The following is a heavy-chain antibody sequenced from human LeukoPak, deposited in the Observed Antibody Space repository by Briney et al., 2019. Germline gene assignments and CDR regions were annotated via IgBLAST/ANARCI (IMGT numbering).Heavy chain of an antibody. J-gene: IGHJ4*02. Sequence: SETLSLTCAVYGGSFSGYYWSWIRQPPGKGLEWIGEINYSGSTNYNPSLKSRVTISVDTSKNQFSLKLSSVTAADTAVYYCARIRFYDILTGYYLDQYYFDYWGQGTLVTVSS. V-gene: IGHV4-34*01. CDR1: GGSFSGYY. CDR2: INYSGST. CDR3: ARIRFYDILTGYYLDQYYFDY. D-gene: IGHD3-9*01.